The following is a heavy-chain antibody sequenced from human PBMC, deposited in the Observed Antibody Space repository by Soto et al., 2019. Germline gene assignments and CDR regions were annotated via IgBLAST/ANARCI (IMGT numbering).Heavy chain of an antibody. CDR1: GFTFSYHA. Sequence: QVQLVESGGGVVQPGRSQRLSCAASGFTFSYHALNWVRQAPGKGLEWVAVISYDGDNKYIAESVKGRFTISRDNSKNTVSLQMNSLRAEDTAMYFCARGTTTSAFSAMDVWGQGTTVTVYS. J-gene: IGHJ6*02. V-gene: IGHV3-30-3*01. D-gene: IGHD1-1*01. CDR3: ARGTTTSAFSAMDV. CDR2: ISYDGDNK.